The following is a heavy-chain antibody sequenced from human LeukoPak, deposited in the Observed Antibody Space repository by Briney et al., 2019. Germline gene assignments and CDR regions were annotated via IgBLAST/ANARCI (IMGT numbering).Heavy chain of an antibody. CDR3: ARRSVALAY. V-gene: IGHV4-39*01. Sequence: SETLSLTCTVSGGSISSSSYYWGWIRQPPGKGLEWIGSIYHSGSTYYNPSFKSRVTISVDTSKNQFSLKLSSVTAADTAVYYCARRSVALAYWGQGTLVTVSS. D-gene: IGHD5-12*01. J-gene: IGHJ4*02. CDR1: GGSISSSSYY. CDR2: IYHSGST.